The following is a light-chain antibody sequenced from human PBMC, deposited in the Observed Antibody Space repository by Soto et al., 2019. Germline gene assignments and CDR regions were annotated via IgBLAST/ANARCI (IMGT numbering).Light chain of an antibody. J-gene: IGKJ4*01. V-gene: IGKV3-15*01. Sequence: EIVMTQSLATLSVSPGERATLSSRASQSVSSNLAWNEQKPGQAPRLLIYGASTRATGIPARFSGSGSGTEFTLTISSLQSEDFAVYYCQQYNNWPPLTVGGGTKVEIK. CDR2: GAS. CDR1: QSVSSN. CDR3: QQYNNWPPLT.